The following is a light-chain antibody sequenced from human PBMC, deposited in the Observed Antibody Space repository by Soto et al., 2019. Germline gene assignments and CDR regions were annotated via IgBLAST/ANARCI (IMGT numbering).Light chain of an antibody. CDR2: GAS. J-gene: IGKJ4*01. V-gene: IGKV3-15*01. CDR3: QRYNNWPLT. Sequence: EMMLTQSPGTLSLSPGDRATLSCRASQGIGSTLAWYQQKPGQTPRLLIYGASTRATGVPARFSGSGSGTEFTLTINSLQSEDSAVYYCQRYNNWPLTFGGGTKVDIK. CDR1: QGIGST.